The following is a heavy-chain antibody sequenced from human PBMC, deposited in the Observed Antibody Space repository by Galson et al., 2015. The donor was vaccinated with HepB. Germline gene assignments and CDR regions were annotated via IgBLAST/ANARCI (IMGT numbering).Heavy chain of an antibody. CDR1: GYTFTSYY. J-gene: IGHJ4*02. CDR2: INPSGGST. CDR3: ASSPTVTTFDY. V-gene: IGHV1-46*01. D-gene: IGHD4-17*01. Sequence: SVKVSCKASGYTFTSYYMHWVRQAPGQGLEWMGIINPSGGSTSYAQKFQSRVTMTRDTSTSTVYMELSSLRSEDTAVYYCASSPTVTTFDYWGQGTLVTVSS.